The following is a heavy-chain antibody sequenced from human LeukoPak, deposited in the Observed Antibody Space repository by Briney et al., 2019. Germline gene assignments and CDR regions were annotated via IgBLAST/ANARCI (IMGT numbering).Heavy chain of an antibody. Sequence: PSETLSLTCTVSGGSISRYYWSWIRQPPGKGLEWIGYIYYSGSTNYNPSHKSRVTISVDTSRNQFSLKLKSVTTADTAVYYCARGAYPDAFDIWGQGTMVTVSS. CDR3: ARGAYPDAFDI. CDR1: GGSISRYY. V-gene: IGHV4-59*01. J-gene: IGHJ3*02. D-gene: IGHD2-2*02. CDR2: IYYSGST.